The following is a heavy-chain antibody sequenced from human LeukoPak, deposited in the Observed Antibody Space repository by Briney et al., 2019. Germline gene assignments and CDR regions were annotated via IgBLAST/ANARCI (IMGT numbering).Heavy chain of an antibody. J-gene: IGHJ1*01. CDR2: TYYRCKWYY. Sequence: SQTLSIICAISADSVSSNSIVWNWIRQSPSRGLEWLGRTYYRCKWYYDYAVSVKSRITINPDTSKNQFSLHLNSVTPEDTAVYYCARDGVPGNKYFQHWGQGTLVTVSS. V-gene: IGHV6-1*01. D-gene: IGHD2/OR15-2a*01. CDR1: ADSVSSNSIV. CDR3: ARDGVPGNKYFQH.